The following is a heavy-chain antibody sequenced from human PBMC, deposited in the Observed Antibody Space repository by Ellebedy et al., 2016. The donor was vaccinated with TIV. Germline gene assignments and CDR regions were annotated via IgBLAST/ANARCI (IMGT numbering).Heavy chain of an antibody. CDR2: ISGYGGST. J-gene: IGHJ6*02. D-gene: IGHD2-2*01. V-gene: IGHV3-43*02. CDR1: GFTFDDYA. CDR3: AKDMSRYCSSTSCPTAATHYYYGMDV. Sequence: PGGSLRLSCAASGFTFDDYAMHWVRQAPGKGLEWVSLISGYGGSTYYADSVKGRFTISSDNSKNSLYLQMNSLRTEDTALYYCAKDMSRYCSSTSCPTAATHYYYGMDVWGQGTTVTVSS.